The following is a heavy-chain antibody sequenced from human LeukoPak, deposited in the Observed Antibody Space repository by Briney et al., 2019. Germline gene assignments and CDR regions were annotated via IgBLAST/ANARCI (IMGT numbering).Heavy chain of an antibody. D-gene: IGHD5-12*01. V-gene: IGHV4-34*01. CDR1: GGSFSGYY. CDR2: INHSGST. CDR3: AGGLVVATMNYFDY. J-gene: IGHJ4*02. Sequence: IPSETLSLTCAVYGGSFSGYYWSWIRQPPGKGLEWIGEINHSGSTNYNPSLKSRVTISVDTSKNQFSLKLSSVTAADTAVYYCAGGLVVATMNYFDYWGQGTLVTVSS.